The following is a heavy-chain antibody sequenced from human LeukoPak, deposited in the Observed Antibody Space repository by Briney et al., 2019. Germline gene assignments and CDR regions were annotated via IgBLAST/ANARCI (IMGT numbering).Heavy chain of an antibody. CDR3: ARSGYGIPIFDY. CDR1: GGSISSSNW. CDR2: IYHSGST. Sequence: SETLSLTCAVSGGSISSSNWWSWVRQPPGKGLEWIGEIYHSGSTNYNQSLKSRVTISVDKSKNQFSLKLSSVTAADTAVYYCARSGYGIPIFDYWGQGTLVTVSS. J-gene: IGHJ4*02. V-gene: IGHV4-4*02. D-gene: IGHD6-13*01.